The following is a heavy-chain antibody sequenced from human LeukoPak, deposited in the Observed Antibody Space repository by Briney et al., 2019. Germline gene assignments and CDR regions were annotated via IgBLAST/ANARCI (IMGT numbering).Heavy chain of an antibody. J-gene: IGHJ5*02. V-gene: IGHV5-51*03. CDR1: GQSFTNYW. D-gene: IGHD3-22*01. CDR3: ARRYYHSTEFDL. CDR2: IHPLDSTT. Sequence: GESLKISCKASGQSFTNYWIGWVRQMPGKGLEWMGIIHPLDSTTLYTPSFQGQVTISADKSISTAYLQWSSLQPSDTAMYYCARRYYHSTEFDLWGQGALVTVSS.